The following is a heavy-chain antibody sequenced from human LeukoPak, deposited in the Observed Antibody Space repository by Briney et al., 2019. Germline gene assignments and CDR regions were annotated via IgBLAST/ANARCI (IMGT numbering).Heavy chain of an antibody. CDR2: TRSSGST. D-gene: IGHD3-10*01. CDR3: ASYGSGNYFDY. J-gene: IGHJ4*02. Sequence: SETLSLTCTVSGGSISSYYWSWIRQPPGKGLEWIGETRSSGSTNYNPFFKNRVTISVDMSKNQFSLKLRSVTAADTAVYYCASYGSGNYFDYWGQGTLVTVSS. CDR1: GGSISSYY. V-gene: IGHV4-59*12.